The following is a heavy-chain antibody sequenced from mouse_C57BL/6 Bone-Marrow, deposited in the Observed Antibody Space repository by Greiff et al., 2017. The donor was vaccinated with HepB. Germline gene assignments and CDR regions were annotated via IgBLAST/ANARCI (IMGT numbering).Heavy chain of an antibody. D-gene: IGHD1-1*01. V-gene: IGHV1-52*01. CDR3: ARFGGYYGDY. Sequence: VQLQQPGAELVRPGSSVKLSCKASGYNFTSYWMHWVKQRPIQGLEWIGNIDPSDSETHYNQKFKDKATLTVDKSSSTAYMQLSSLTSEDSAVYYCARFGGYYGDYGGQGTTLTGSS. J-gene: IGHJ2*01. CDR2: IDPSDSET. CDR1: GYNFTSYW.